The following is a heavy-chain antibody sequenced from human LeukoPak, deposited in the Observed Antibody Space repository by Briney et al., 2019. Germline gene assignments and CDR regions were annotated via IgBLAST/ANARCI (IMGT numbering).Heavy chain of an antibody. CDR3: ARGKYPYSLDV. CDR1: GFTFSDYW. V-gene: IGHV3-74*01. Sequence: GGSLRLSCAASGFTFSDYWMHWVRQAPGKGLVWVSGTNSDETSTIYADSVKGRFTISRDNAKNALYLQMNSLRAEDTALYYCARGKYPYSLDVWGQGTTVPVSS. CDR2: TNSDETST. D-gene: IGHD2-2*02. J-gene: IGHJ6*02.